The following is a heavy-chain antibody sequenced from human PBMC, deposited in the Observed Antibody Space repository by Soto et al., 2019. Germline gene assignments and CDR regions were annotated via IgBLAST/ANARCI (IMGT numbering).Heavy chain of an antibody. CDR2: ISWNSGSI. CDR1: GFTFDDYA. Sequence: EVQLVESGGGLVQPGRSLRLSCAASGFTFDDYAMHWVRQAPGKGLEWVSGISWNSGSIGYADSVKGRFTISRDNAKNSLYLQMNSLRAEDTALYYCAKDIWGVVTDLGYFDLWGRGTLVTVSS. CDR3: AKDIWGVVTDLGYFDL. V-gene: IGHV3-9*01. D-gene: IGHD2-15*01. J-gene: IGHJ2*01.